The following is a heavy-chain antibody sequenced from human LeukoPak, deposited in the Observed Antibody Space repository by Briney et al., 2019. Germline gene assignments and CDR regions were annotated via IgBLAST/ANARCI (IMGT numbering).Heavy chain of an antibody. J-gene: IGHJ4*02. CDR2: IYYSGST. V-gene: IGHV4-59*01. CDR1: GGSISSYY. CDR3: ARTSYYYGSRRVVLAYFDY. Sequence: TSSETLSLTCTVSGGSISSYYWSWIRQPPGKGLEWIGYIYYSGSTNYNPSLKSRVTISVDTSKNQFSLKLSSVTAGDTAVYYCARTSYYYGSRRVVLAYFDYWGQGTLVTVSS. D-gene: IGHD3-10*01.